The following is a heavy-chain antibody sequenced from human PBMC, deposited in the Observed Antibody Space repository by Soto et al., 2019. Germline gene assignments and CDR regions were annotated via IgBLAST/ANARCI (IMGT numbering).Heavy chain of an antibody. CDR2: ISSSSSYI. J-gene: IGHJ4*02. V-gene: IGHV3-21*01. CDR3: ARGGGNPLKASLKFDY. Sequence: PGGSLRLSCAASGFTFSSYSMNWVRQAPGKGLEWVSSISSSSSYIYYADSVNGRFTISRDNAKNSLYLQMNSLRAEDTAVYYCARGGGNPLKASLKFDYWGQGTLVTVSS. D-gene: IGHD3-16*01. CDR1: GFTFSSYS.